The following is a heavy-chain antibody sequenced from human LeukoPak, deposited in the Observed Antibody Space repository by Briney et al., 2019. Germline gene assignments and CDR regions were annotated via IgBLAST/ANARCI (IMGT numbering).Heavy chain of an antibody. Sequence: PGGSLRLSCAASGFTFSSYTMSWVRQMPGKGLEWMGIISPDDSDTRYSPSFEGQITISVDKSISTAYLQWSSLKASDTAVYYCARHGHCTNGVCYSNYYYHMDVWGKGTTVTVSS. D-gene: IGHD2-8*01. V-gene: IGHV5-51*01. J-gene: IGHJ6*03. CDR2: ISPDDSDT. CDR3: ARHGHCTNGVCYSNYYYHMDV. CDR1: GFTFSSYT.